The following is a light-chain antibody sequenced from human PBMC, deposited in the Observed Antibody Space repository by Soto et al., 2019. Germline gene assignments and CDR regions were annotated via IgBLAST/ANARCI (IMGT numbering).Light chain of an antibody. J-gene: IGKJ2*01. CDR1: QIIANR. V-gene: IGKV3-15*01. Sequence: EIVMTQSPATLSVSPGERATLSCRASQIIANRLAWYQQKPGQAPRLLVYGAFNRATGIPTRFSVSGSATDFTLTITSLQSEDSAIYYCQQYFNWPPQYTFGQGTKLDIK. CDR2: GAF. CDR3: QQYFNWPPQYT.